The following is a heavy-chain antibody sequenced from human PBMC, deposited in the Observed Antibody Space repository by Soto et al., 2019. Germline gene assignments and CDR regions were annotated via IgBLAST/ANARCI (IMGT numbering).Heavy chain of an antibody. CDR3: ARDLPTMVRGEANYYYYYGMDV. V-gene: IGHV4-59*01. CDR2: IYYSGST. CDR1: GGSISSYY. J-gene: IGHJ6*02. D-gene: IGHD3-10*01. Sequence: SETLSLTCTVSGGSISSYYWSWIRQPPGKGLEWIGYIYYSGSTNYNPSLKSRVTISVDTSKNQFSLKLSSVTAADTAVYYCARDLPTMVRGEANYYYYYGMDVWGQGTTVTVSS.